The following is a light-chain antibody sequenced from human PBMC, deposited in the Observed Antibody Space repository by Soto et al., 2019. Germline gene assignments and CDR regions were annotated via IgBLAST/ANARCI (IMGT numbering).Light chain of an antibody. CDR3: QQGT. Sequence: EIVLTQPPGTLSLSPGERATLSCRASQSVSSSYLAWYQQKPGQAPRLLIYGASSRATGIPDRFSGSGSGTDFTLTISRLEPEDFAVYYCQQGTFGQGTKVEIK. CDR2: GAS. CDR1: QSVSSSY. J-gene: IGKJ1*01. V-gene: IGKV3-20*01.